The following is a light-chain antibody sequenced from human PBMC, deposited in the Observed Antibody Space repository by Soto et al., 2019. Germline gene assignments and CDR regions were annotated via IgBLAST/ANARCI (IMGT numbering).Light chain of an antibody. V-gene: IGKV3-15*01. CDR1: QSGSSN. CDR3: QQYNNWPPYT. J-gene: IGKJ2*01. Sequence: EIVMTQSPATLSVSPGERATLSCRASQSGSSNLDWYQQKPGQAHRLLVYGASTRTTGIPARFSGSGSETEFTLTVTSLQSEDFAGYYCQQYNNWPPYTFGQGTKLEIK. CDR2: GAS.